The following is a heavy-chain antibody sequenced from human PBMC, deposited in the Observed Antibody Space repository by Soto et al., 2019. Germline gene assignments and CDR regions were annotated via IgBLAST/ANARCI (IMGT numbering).Heavy chain of an antibody. CDR1: GYTLTSYY. Sequence: GASVKVSCKASGYTLTSYYMHWVRQASGQGLEWMGIINPSGGNTIYAQKFQGRVTMTRDTSTSTVYMELSSLRSEDTAVYYCARSEGTVFGVVISKGAWFDPWGQGTLVTVSS. CDR3: ARSEGTVFGVVISKGAWFDP. CDR2: INPSGGNT. J-gene: IGHJ5*02. V-gene: IGHV1-46*03. D-gene: IGHD3-3*01.